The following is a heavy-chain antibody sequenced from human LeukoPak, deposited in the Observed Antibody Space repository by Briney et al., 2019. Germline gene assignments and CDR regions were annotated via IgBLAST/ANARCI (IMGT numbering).Heavy chain of an antibody. V-gene: IGHV1-69*06. J-gene: IGHJ4*02. D-gene: IGHD1-1*01. Sequence: SVKVSCKASGGTFNFFNFAINWMRQAPGQGLEWLGYIIPIIDSTNYTQKFQDRLTPTAETSSSTVYMELRTLRSDDTAVYYCARAAEWRQLDFDYWGQGTLVTVSS. CDR1: GGTFNFFNFA. CDR2: IIPIIDST. CDR3: ARAAEWRQLDFDY.